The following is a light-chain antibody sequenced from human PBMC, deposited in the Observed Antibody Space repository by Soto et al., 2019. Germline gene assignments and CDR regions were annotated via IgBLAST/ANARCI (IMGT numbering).Light chain of an antibody. CDR2: GVT. CDR3: QQYYNWPT. CDR1: QGVSSN. Sequence: EIVMTQSPATLSVSPGETATLSCRASQGVSSNLAWYQQKPGQAPXLLIYGVTTRATGIPARFSGSGSGTEFPLPISSLQSEDFAVYSCQQYYNWPTFGHGTRLEIK. V-gene: IGKV3-15*01. J-gene: IGKJ5*01.